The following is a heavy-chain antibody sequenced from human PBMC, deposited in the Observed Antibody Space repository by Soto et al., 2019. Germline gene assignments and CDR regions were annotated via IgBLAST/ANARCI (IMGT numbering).Heavy chain of an antibody. D-gene: IGHD3-16*02. CDR1: GFTFSSYA. Sequence: PGGSLRLSCAASGFTFSSYAMHWVRQAPGKGLKWVAVISDDGSNKCYADSVKGRFPISRDNSKNTLYLQMNSLRAEDTAVYYCARGPEYHDFVWGSYHSSHFLDYWGQGTLVTVSS. J-gene: IGHJ4*02. V-gene: IGHV3-30-3*01. CDR2: ISDDGSNK. CDR3: ARGPEYHDFVWGSYHSSHFLDY.